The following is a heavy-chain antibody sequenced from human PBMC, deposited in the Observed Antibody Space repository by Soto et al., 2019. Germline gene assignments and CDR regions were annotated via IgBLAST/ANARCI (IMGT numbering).Heavy chain of an antibody. V-gene: IGHV3-30*18. CDR3: AKQRGHHYGTEGDLDY. CDR1: GFTFSSYA. CDR2: IPHDGSNA. D-gene: IGHD3-10*01. Sequence: QVQLAESGGGVVQPGRSLRLSCAASGFTFSSYAMHWVRQAPGKGLEWVAVIPHDGSNAYYVDSVKGRFTISRDNSKNTLYLQVNSLSVEDTAVYYCAKQRGHHYGTEGDLDYWGQGTLVTVSS. J-gene: IGHJ4*02.